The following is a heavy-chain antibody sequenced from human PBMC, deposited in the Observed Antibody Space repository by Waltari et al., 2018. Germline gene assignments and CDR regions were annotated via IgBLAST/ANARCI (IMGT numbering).Heavy chain of an antibody. D-gene: IGHD2-2*02. V-gene: IGHV1-69*12. J-gene: IGHJ4*02. CDR3: ARAAHYCSSTSCYTGEFDY. CDR1: GGTFSSYA. CDR2: LIPSFGTA. Sequence: QVQLVQSGAEVKKPGSSVKVSCKASGGTFSSYAISWVRQAPGQGLEWMGGLIPSFGTANYAQKFQGRVTITADESTSTAYMELSSLRSEDTAVYYCARAAHYCSSTSCYTGEFDYWGQGTLVTVSS.